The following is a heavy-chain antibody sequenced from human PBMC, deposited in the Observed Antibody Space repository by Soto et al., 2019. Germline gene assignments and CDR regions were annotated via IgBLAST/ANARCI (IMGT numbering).Heavy chain of an antibody. CDR2: ISGSGGST. Sequence: PGGPRRLSCAAPGFTFRNFVMHWVRQAPGKGLGGVSAISGSGGSTYYADSVKGRCTIARDNLKNTLYLQMNSLRVEDTAVYYCARDQQMAYYYGSGPIDYYGKDVWAKGPRSPSP. J-gene: IGHJ6*02. CDR3: ARDQQMAYYYGSGPIDYYGKDV. D-gene: IGHD3-10*01. V-gene: IGHV3-23*01. CDR1: GFTFRNFV.